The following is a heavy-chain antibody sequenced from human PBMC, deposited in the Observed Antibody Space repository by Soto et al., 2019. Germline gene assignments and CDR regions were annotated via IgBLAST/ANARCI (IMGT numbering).Heavy chain of an antibody. CDR1: GYSISSGYY. CDR3: AREANGSASYWEYFVDY. J-gene: IGHJ4*02. D-gene: IGHD3-10*01. CDR2: MSHGGST. V-gene: IGHV4-38-2*02. Sequence: SLTCAVSGYSISSGYYWGWIRQPPGKGLEWIGSMSHGGSTYYNPSLKSRVTISVDSSKNQFSVRLSSVTAADTAVYYCAREANGSASYWEYFVDYWGQGALVTVSS.